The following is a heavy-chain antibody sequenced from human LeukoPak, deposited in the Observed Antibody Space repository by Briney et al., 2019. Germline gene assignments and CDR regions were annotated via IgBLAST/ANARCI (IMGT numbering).Heavy chain of an antibody. Sequence: SVKVSCKASGYTFTSYGISWVRQAPGQGLEWMGGIIPIFGTANYAQKFQGRVTITADESTSTAYMELSSLRSEDTAVYYCARSSGWRDAFDIWGQGTMVTVSS. CDR2: IIPIFGTA. D-gene: IGHD3-10*01. CDR1: GYTFTSYG. CDR3: ARSSGWRDAFDI. V-gene: IGHV1-69*13. J-gene: IGHJ3*02.